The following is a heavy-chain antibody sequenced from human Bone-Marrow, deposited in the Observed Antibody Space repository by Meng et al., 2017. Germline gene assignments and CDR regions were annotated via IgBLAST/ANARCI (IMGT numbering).Heavy chain of an antibody. CDR3: AKDLGFDDY. J-gene: IGHJ4*02. CDR1: GFHFSSHA. Sequence: EVQLLESGGCLVQPVGSLRLSCEASGFHFSSHAMTWVRQVPGKGLEWVSSISGSGASTYYADSVKGRFTISRENSKNTLYVQMNSLRVEDTAVYYCAKDLGFDDYWGQGTLVTVSS. CDR2: ISGSGAST. D-gene: IGHD3-16*01. V-gene: IGHV3-23*01.